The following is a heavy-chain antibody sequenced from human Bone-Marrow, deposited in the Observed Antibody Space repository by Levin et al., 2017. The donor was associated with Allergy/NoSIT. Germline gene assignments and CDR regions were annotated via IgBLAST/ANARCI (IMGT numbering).Heavy chain of an antibody. Sequence: GESLKISCATSGFHLIEYGIHWFRQAPGKGLEWVAIIWSDGSKRDYAASVKGRFTISRDISKNTVWLQMDSLRADDSAVYYCARDLRSGFVDYWGQGTLVTVSS. CDR2: IWSDGSKR. J-gene: IGHJ4*02. V-gene: IGHV3-33*01. CDR3: ARDLRSGFVDY. D-gene: IGHD3-9*01. CDR1: GFHLIEYG.